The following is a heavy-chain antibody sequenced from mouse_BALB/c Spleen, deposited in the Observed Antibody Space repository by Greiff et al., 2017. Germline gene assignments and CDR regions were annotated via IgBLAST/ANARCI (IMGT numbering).Heavy chain of an antibody. V-gene: IGHV1-67*01. CDR1: GYTFTDYA. CDR2: ISIYYDNT. D-gene: IGHD3-1*01. Sequence: QVQLQQSGPELVRPGESVKISCKGSGYTFTDYAMHWVKQSHAKSLEWIGVISIYYDNTNYNQKFKGKATMTVDKSSSTAYMELARLTSEDSAIYYCARTARATSLYFDYWGQGTTLTVSS. J-gene: IGHJ2*01. CDR3: ARTARATSLYFDY.